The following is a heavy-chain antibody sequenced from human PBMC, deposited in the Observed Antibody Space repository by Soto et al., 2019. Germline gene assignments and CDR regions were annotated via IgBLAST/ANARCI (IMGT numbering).Heavy chain of an antibody. CDR1: GFTFSNYW. D-gene: IGHD2-2*03. CDR3: ARGGVGSFDY. Sequence: GGSLRLSCAGSGFTFSNYWIHWVRLVPGRGLVWISHITKDGNSLSYAESVKGRFTISRDNAKNTVYLQMNGLRAEDTAVYYCARGGVGSFDYWGQGSLVTVSS. J-gene: IGHJ4*02. V-gene: IGHV3-74*01. CDR2: ITKDGNSL.